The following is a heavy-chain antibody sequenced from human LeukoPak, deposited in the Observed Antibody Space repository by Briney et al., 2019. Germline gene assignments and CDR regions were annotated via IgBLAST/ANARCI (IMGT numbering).Heavy chain of an antibody. CDR2: IIPIFGTA. J-gene: IGHJ4*02. D-gene: IGHD5-18*01. CDR3: ARDRGYSYGRFDY. CDR1: GGTFSSYA. V-gene: IGHV1-69*05. Sequence: ASVKVSCKASGGTFSSYAISWVRQAPGQGLEWMGGIIPIFGTANYAQKFQGRVTITTDESTSTAYMELSSLRSEDTAVHYCARDRGYSYGRFDYWGQGTLVSVSS.